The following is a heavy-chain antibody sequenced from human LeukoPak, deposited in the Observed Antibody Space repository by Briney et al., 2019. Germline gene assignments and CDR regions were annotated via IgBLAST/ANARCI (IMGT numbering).Heavy chain of an antibody. Sequence: SVKVSCKASGGTFSSYAISWVRQAPGQGLEWMGGIIPIFGTANYAQKFQGRVTITADESTSTAYMEVSSLRSEDTAVYYCARAYSGYDFFDYWGQGILVTVSS. V-gene: IGHV1-69*13. CDR2: IIPIFGTA. J-gene: IGHJ4*02. CDR1: GGTFSSYA. CDR3: ARAYSGYDFFDY. D-gene: IGHD5-12*01.